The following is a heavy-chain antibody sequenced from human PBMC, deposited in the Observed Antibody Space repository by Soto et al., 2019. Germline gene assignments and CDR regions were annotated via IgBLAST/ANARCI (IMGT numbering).Heavy chain of an antibody. CDR1: GFTFSSYA. D-gene: IGHD5-12*01. Sequence: GGSLRLSCAASGFTFSSYAMSWVRQAPGKGLEWVSAISGSGGSTYYADSVKGRFTISRDNSKNTLYLQMNSLRAEDTAVYYCAKEGIVAKIWGVYYFDYWGQGTLVTVSS. V-gene: IGHV3-23*01. CDR2: ISGSGGST. CDR3: AKEGIVAKIWGVYYFDY. J-gene: IGHJ4*02.